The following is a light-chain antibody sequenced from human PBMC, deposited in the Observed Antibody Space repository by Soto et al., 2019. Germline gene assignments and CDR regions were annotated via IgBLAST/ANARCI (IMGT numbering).Light chain of an antibody. CDR1: QSVSTW. CDR2: KAS. Sequence: DIQLTQSPSTLSASVGARVTLTCRASQSVSTWLAWYQQKPGKAPKLLIYKASSLESGVPSRFSGSGSGTEFTLTISSLQPDDFATYYCQQYNSWTFGQGTKVDIK. J-gene: IGKJ1*01. V-gene: IGKV1-5*03. CDR3: QQYNSWT.